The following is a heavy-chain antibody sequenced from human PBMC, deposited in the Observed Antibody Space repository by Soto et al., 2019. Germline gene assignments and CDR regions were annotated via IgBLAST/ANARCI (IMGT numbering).Heavy chain of an antibody. J-gene: IGHJ4*02. Sequence: EVQLVESGGGVVQPGGSLRLSCAASGFTFTTHWMHWVRQGPGKGLVWVSRVDGAGTRTDYADSVKGRFTISRDNAKNTVYLQMNSLGAEDTAVYYCVRDFPRDNYNGDYWGQGTLVTVSS. CDR1: GFTFTTHW. V-gene: IGHV3-74*01. CDR3: VRDFPRDNYNGDY. CDR2: VDGAGTRT. D-gene: IGHD4-4*01.